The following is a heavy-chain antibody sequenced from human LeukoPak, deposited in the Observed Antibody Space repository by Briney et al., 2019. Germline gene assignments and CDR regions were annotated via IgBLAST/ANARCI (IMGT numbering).Heavy chain of an antibody. CDR3: ARVLYSGYDSDY. J-gene: IGHJ4*02. Sequence: GGSLTLSCAASGFTFSSYSMNWVRQAPAKGREWVSSISSNSSYIYYADSLKGRFTISRDNAKNSLYLQMHSLRAEDTAVYYCARVLYSGYDSDYWGQRTLVTVSS. CDR1: GFTFSSYS. V-gene: IGHV3-21*01. CDR2: ISSNSSYI. D-gene: IGHD5-12*01.